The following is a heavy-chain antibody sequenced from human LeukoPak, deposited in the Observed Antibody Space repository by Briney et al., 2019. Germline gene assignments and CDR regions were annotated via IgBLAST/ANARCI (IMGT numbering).Heavy chain of an antibody. CDR2: MSYDGSDN. J-gene: IGHJ4*02. Sequence: GRSLRLSCAASGFTFSSYTMHWVRQAPGKGLEWVAVMSYDGSDNYYADSVKGRFTIFRDNSRTTVYLQMNSLRAEDTAVYYCARGSRWLQLGPFDYWGQGTLVTVSS. CDR1: GFTFSSYT. CDR3: ARGSRWLQLGPFDY. V-gene: IGHV3-30*01. D-gene: IGHD5-24*01.